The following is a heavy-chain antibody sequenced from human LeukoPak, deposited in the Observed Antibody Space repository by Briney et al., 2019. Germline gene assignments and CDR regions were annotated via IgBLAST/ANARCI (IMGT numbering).Heavy chain of an antibody. Sequence: GGSLRLSCAASGFTFSSYAMSWVRQAPGKGLEWVSAISGSGGSTYYADSVKGRFTISRDNSKDTLYLQMNSLRAEDTAVYYCWEGPYDSSGYLDSWGQGTLVTVSS. CDR3: WEGPYDSSGYLDS. D-gene: IGHD3-22*01. V-gene: IGHV3-23*01. J-gene: IGHJ4*02. CDR1: GFTFSSYA. CDR2: ISGSGGST.